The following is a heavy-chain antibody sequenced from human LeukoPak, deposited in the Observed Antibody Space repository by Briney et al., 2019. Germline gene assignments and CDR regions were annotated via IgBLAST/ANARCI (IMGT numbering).Heavy chain of an antibody. V-gene: IGHV3-23*01. Sequence: AGGSLRLSCAASGFTFSSYAMSWVRQAPGKGLEWVSTISGSGGSTCYADSVKGRFTISRDNPKNTLYLQMNSLRAEDTAVYYCAKGPNHYYYYYGMDVWGQGTTVTVSS. CDR3: AKGPNHYYYYYGMDV. D-gene: IGHD2-8*01. J-gene: IGHJ6*02. CDR2: ISGSGGST. CDR1: GFTFSSYA.